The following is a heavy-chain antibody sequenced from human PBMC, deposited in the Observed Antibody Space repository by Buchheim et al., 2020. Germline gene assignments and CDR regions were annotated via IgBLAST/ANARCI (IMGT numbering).Heavy chain of an antibody. J-gene: IGHJ2*01. V-gene: IGHV4-34*01. Sequence: QVQLQQWGAGLLKPSETLSLTCAVYGGSFSGYYWSWIRQPPGKGLEWIGEINHSGSTNYNPSLKSRVTISVDTPKNQFYLKLSSVTAADTAVYYCARGRGYYYDSSGYYYHPKHYWYFDLWGRGTL. CDR2: INHSGST. CDR3: ARGRGYYYDSSGYYYHPKHYWYFDL. D-gene: IGHD3-22*01. CDR1: GGSFSGYY.